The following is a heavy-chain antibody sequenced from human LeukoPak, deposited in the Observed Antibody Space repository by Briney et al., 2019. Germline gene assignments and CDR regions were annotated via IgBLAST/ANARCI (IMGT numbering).Heavy chain of an antibody. CDR2: IVVGSGNT. CDR1: GFTFTSSA. D-gene: IGHD4-17*01. Sequence: ASVTVSCKASGFTFTSSAMQWVRQARGQRLEWIGWIVVGSGNTNYAQKFQERVTITRDMSTSTAYMELSSLRSEDTAVYYCAAAPAGGDYGHYYYGMDVWGQGTTVTVSS. CDR3: AAAPAGGDYGHYYYGMDV. J-gene: IGHJ6*02. V-gene: IGHV1-58*02.